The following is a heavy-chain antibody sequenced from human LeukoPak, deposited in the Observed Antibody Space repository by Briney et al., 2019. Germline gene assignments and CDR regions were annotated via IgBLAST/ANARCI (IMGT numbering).Heavy chain of an antibody. J-gene: IGHJ4*02. CDR1: GGSISSYY. V-gene: IGHV4-59*01. CDR2: IYYSGST. CDR3: ARDRAAAGLDY. D-gene: IGHD6-13*01. Sequence: KTSETLFLTCTVSGGSISSYYWSWIRQPPGKGLEWIGYIYYSGSTNYNPSLKSRVTISVDTSKNQFSLKLSSVTAADTAVYYCARDRAAAGLDYWGQGTLVTVSS.